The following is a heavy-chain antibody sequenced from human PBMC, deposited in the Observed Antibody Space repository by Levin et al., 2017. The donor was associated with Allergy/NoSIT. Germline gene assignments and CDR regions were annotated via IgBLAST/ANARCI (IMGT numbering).Heavy chain of an antibody. CDR3: STYSSSWYYFDY. J-gene: IGHJ4*02. V-gene: IGHV3-15*01. CDR1: GITFSNAW. CDR2: IKSKTDGGTT. Sequence: AGGSLRLSCAASGITFSNAWMSWARQAPGKGLEWVGRIKSKTDGGTTEYASPVKGRFTISRDDSKNTLYLQMNSLKTEDTAVYFCSTYSSSWYYFDYWGQGTLVTVSS. D-gene: IGHD6-13*01.